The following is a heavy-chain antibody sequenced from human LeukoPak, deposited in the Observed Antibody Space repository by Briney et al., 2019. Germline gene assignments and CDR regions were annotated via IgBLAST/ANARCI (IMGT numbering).Heavy chain of an antibody. J-gene: IGHJ4*02. CDR1: GFTFSSYA. CDR3: AKTSGYSSSGPYYFDY. D-gene: IGHD6-13*01. Sequence: PGGSLRLSCAASGFTFSSYAMSWVRQAPGKGLEWVSAISGSGGSTYYADSVKGRFTISRDNSKNTLYLQMNSLRAEGTAVYYCAKTSGYSSSGPYYFDYWGQGTLVTVSS. CDR2: ISGSGGST. V-gene: IGHV3-23*01.